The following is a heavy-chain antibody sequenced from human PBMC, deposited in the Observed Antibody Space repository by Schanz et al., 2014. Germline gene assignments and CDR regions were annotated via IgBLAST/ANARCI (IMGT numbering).Heavy chain of an antibody. J-gene: IGHJ4*02. CDR2: INPSGGGT. CDR1: GGTFNSYT. Sequence: QVQLVQSGAEVKKPGASVKVSCKASGGTFNSYTINWVRQAPGQGLEWMGIINPSGGGTSYALRFQDRVTVTRDTSRSTVYMDLSGLTSDDTAVYYCARGYGDSPTDFSGQGTLXTVSS. D-gene: IGHD4-17*01. CDR3: ARGYGDSPTDF. V-gene: IGHV1-46*02.